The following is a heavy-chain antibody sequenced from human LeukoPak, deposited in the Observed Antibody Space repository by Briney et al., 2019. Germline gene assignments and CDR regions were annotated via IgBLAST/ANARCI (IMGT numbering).Heavy chain of an antibody. V-gene: IGHV3-30*03. Sequence: GRSLRLSCAASGFTFSSYGMHWVRQAPGKGLEWVAVISYDGSNKYYADSVKGRFTISRDNSKNTLYLQMNSLRAEDTAVYYCARAADYGGTLDYWGQGTLVTVSS. CDR1: GFTFSSYG. CDR2: ISYDGSNK. J-gene: IGHJ4*02. CDR3: ARAADYGGTLDY. D-gene: IGHD4-23*01.